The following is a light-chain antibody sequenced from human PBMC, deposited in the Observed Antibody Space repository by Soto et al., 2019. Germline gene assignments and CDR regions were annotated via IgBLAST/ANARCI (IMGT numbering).Light chain of an antibody. CDR2: SDN. Sequence: QSVLTQPPSASGTPGQRVTISCSGSSSNIGSYTVNWFQQLPGTAPKLLIYSDNQWPSGVPDRFSGSKSGTSASLAISGLQSEDEADYYCAVWDDSLNGLVFGGGTKVTVL. V-gene: IGLV1-44*01. J-gene: IGLJ2*01. CDR1: SSNIGSYT. CDR3: AVWDDSLNGLV.